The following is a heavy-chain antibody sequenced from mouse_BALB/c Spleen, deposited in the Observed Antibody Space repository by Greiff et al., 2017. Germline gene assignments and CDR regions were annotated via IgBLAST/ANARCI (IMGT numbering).Heavy chain of an antibody. CDR3: ARSGGGFAY. V-gene: IGHV5-17*02. CDR1: GFTFSSFG. J-gene: IGHJ3*01. CDR2: ISSGSSTI. Sequence: EVQLVESGGGLVQPGGSRKLSCAASGFTFSSFGMHWVRQAPEKGLEWVAYISSGSSTIYYADTVKGRFTISRDNPKNTLFLQMTSLRSEDTAMYYCARSGGGFAYWGQGTLVTVSA.